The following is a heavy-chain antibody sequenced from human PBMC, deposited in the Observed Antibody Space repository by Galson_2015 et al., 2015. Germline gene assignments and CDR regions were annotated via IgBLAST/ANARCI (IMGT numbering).Heavy chain of an antibody. CDR3: ARVGGSPLGYCSGGSCYSGFDY. CDR2: IIPIFGTA. J-gene: IGHJ4*02. Sequence: SVKVSCKASGGTFSSYAISWVRQAPGQGLEWMGGIIPIFGTANYAQKFQGRVTITADESTSTAYMELSSLRSEDTAVYYCARVGGSPLGYCSGGSCYSGFDYWGQGTLVTVSS. CDR1: GGTFSSYA. V-gene: IGHV1-69*13. D-gene: IGHD2-15*01.